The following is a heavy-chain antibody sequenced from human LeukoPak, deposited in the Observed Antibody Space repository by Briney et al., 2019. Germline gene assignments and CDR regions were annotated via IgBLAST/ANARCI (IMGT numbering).Heavy chain of an antibody. J-gene: IGHJ3*02. Sequence: GGTLRLSCAASGFTFSSYGMSWVRQAPGKGLEWVSAISGSGGSTYYADSVKGRFTISRDNSKNTLYLQMNNLRAEDTAVYYCAKGQMVTSDDAFDIWGQGTMVTVSS. D-gene: IGHD4-23*01. V-gene: IGHV3-23*01. CDR2: ISGSGGST. CDR1: GFTFSSYG. CDR3: AKGQMVTSDDAFDI.